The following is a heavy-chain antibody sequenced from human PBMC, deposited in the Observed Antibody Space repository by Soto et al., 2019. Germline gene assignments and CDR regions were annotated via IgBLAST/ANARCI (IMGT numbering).Heavy chain of an antibody. CDR2: INQSGKT. V-gene: IGHV4-4*02. Sequence: PSETLSLTCTVSGGSVSTSDWWAWVRQPPGKGLQWIGEINQSGKTNYNPSLRSQVTISVDRSKNEFSLKLSYLTAADTAVYYCARLTSQGPRFDSWGQGSLVTVSS. J-gene: IGHJ4*02. CDR3: ARLTSQGPRFDS. D-gene: IGHD7-27*01. CDR1: GGSVSTSDW.